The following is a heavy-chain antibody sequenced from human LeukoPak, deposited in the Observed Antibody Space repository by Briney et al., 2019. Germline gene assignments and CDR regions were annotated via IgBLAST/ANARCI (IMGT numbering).Heavy chain of an antibody. CDR2: IIPIFGTA. CDR1: GGTFSSYA. V-gene: IGHV1-69*13. J-gene: IGHJ4*02. D-gene: IGHD3-22*01. Sequence: AASVKVSCKASGGTFSSYAISWVRQAPGQGLEWMGGIIPIFGTANYAQKFQGRVTITADESTSTAYMELSSLRSEDTAVYYCARDYYDSSGYYRYWGQGTLVTVSS. CDR3: ARDYYDSSGYYRY.